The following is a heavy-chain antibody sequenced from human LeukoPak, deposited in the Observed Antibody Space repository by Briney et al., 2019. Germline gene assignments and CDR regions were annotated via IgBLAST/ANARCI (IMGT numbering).Heavy chain of an antibody. D-gene: IGHD1-26*01. V-gene: IGHV1-2*02. CDR3: ARGMVGVRVYYYYMDV. CDR2: INPNSGGT. CDR1: GYTFTGYY. J-gene: IGHJ6*03. Sequence: ASVKVSCKASGYTFTGYYMHWVRQAPGQGLEWMGWINPNSGGTNYAQKFQGRVTMTRNTSISTAYMELSSLRSEDTAVYYCARGMVGVRVYYYYMDVWGKGTTVTISS.